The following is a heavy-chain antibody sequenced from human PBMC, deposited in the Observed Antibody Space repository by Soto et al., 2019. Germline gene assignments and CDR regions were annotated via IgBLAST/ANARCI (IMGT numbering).Heavy chain of an antibody. CDR2: IYYSGST. CDR3: ARVGMDVPAVLSFDF. CDR1: GDSISRGGYH. V-gene: IGHV4-31*03. J-gene: IGHJ4*02. D-gene: IGHD1-26*01. Sequence: SETLSLTCTVSGDSISRGGYHGSWVRQHPGQGLEWIGYIYYSGSTYYNPSLKSRLTISVDSSKNQFSLNLTSVTAADTAVYYCARVGMDVPAVLSFDFWGQGIQVTVSS.